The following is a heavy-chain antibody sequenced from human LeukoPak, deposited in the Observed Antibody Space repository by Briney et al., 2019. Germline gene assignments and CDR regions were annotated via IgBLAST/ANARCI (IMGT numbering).Heavy chain of an antibody. V-gene: IGHV4-4*08. J-gene: IGHJ5*02. D-gene: IGHD3-22*01. CDR2: ISTGGDI. CDR1: AGSICNSY. Sequence: SETLSLTCAVSAGSICNSYCSWARQPPGKGLQFIGYISTGGDINYNPSLRSRATMSINPSNNQLSLTLTSVTTADTAVYFCVKGPGRGYDLEPLGQGSLVTVSS. CDR3: VKGPGRGYDLEP.